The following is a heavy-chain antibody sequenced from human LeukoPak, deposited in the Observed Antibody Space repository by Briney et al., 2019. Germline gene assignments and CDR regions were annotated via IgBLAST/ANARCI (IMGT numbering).Heavy chain of an antibody. CDR3: ARHGNYGDDTTARPSFDY. Sequence: GESLQISCKGSGYSFTSYWIGWVRQMPGKGLEWMGIIYPGDSDTRYSPSFQGQVTISADKSISTAYLQWSSLKASDTAMYYCARHGNYGDDTTARPSFDYWGQGTLVTVSS. CDR2: IYPGDSDT. D-gene: IGHD4-17*01. J-gene: IGHJ4*02. V-gene: IGHV5-51*01. CDR1: GYSFTSYW.